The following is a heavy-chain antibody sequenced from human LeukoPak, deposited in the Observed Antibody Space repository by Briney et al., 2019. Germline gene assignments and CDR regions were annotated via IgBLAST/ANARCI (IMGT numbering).Heavy chain of an antibody. CDR1: GFTFSSYA. Sequence: PGGSLRLSCATSGFTFSSYAMHWVRQAPGKGLEWVAVISYDGSNKYYADSVKGRFTISRDNSKNTLYLQMNSLRAEDTAVYYCAREGEWLLLGYYFDYWGQGTLVTVSS. J-gene: IGHJ4*02. D-gene: IGHD3-22*01. V-gene: IGHV3-30*04. CDR3: AREGEWLLLGYYFDY. CDR2: ISYDGSNK.